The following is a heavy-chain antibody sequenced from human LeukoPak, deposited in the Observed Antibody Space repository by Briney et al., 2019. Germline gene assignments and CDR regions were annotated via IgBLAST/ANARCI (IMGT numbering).Heavy chain of an antibody. V-gene: IGHV3-74*01. CDR2: INTDGSST. CDR1: GFTFSSYW. J-gene: IGHJ4*02. Sequence: GGSLRLSCAPSGFTFSSYWMHWVRQAPGKGLVWVSRINTDGSSTSYADSVKGRFTISRDNAKNTLYLQMNSLRAEDTAVYYCAREYCSSTSCKLPFDYWGQGTLVTVSS. CDR3: AREYCSSTSCKLPFDY. D-gene: IGHD2-2*01.